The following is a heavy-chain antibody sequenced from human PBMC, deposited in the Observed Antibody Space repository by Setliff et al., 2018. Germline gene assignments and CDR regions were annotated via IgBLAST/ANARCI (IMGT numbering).Heavy chain of an antibody. V-gene: IGHV3-30*03. Sequence: PGGSLRLSCAASGFTFSSYGMHWVRQAPGKGLEWVAVISYDGSNKYYVDSVKGRFTISRDNAKNSLYLQMNSLRDEDTAVYYCASTQRGTSSECWGQGTLVTVAS. D-gene: IGHD6-6*01. J-gene: IGHJ4*02. CDR2: ISYDGSNK. CDR1: GFTFSSYG. CDR3: ASTQRGTSSEC.